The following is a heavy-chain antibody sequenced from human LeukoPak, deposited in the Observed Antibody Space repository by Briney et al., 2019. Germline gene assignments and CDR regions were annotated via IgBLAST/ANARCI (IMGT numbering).Heavy chain of an antibody. CDR3: ARVVPATVVFDY. CDR2: IFYSGST. CDR1: SGSISTSNYY. J-gene: IGHJ4*02. Sequence: SETLSLTCTVSSGSISTSNYYWGWVRQPPGKALEWIGNIFYSGSTYYSPSLKSRVTISLDTSRNQFSRKLSSVTAADTAVYYCARVVPATVVFDYWGQGTLVTVSS. V-gene: IGHV4-39*07. D-gene: IGHD2-2*01.